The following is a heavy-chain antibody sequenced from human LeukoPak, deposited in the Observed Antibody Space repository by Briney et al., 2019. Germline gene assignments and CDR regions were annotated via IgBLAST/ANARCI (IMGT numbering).Heavy chain of an antibody. CDR2: IKQDGSEK. CDR1: GFTFSSYA. J-gene: IGHJ4*02. CDR3: ARDNRAITMINRPLFRPFDY. Sequence: AGGSLRLSCAASGFTFSSYAMSWVRQAPGKGLEWVANIKQDGSEKYYVDSVKGRFTISRDNAKNSLYLQMNSLRAEDTAVYYCARDNRAITMINRPLFRPFDYWGQGTLVTVSS. V-gene: IGHV3-7*01. D-gene: IGHD3-22*01.